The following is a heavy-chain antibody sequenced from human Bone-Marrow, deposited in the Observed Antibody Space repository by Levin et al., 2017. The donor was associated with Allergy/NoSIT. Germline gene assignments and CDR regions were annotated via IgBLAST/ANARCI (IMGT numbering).Heavy chain of an antibody. CDR1: GFTFGNFA. CDR3: ARAHHPLYRYTGKNSFWYIDL. V-gene: IGHV3-30-3*01. J-gene: IGHJ2*01. D-gene: IGHD1-26*01. Sequence: GGSLRLSCAASGFTFGNFAMHWVRLTPGKGLEWVAVMSYDGSSKYYADSVKGRFTISGDSSKNTVYLQMNSVRAEDAAVYYCARAHHPLYRYTGKNSFWYIDLWGRGTLVKVS. CDR2: MSYDGSSK.